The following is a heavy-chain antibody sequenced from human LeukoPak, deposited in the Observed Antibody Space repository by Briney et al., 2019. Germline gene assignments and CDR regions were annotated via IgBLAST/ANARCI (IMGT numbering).Heavy chain of an antibody. CDR3: ARHLVYYDSSGYYLPNWFDP. Sequence: PPETLSLTCAVYGGSFSGYYWSWIRQPPGKGLEWIGEINHSGSTNYNPSLKSRVTISVDTSKNQFSLKLSSVTAADTAVYYCARHLVYYDSSGYYLPNWFDPWGQGTLVTVSS. CDR1: GGSFSGYY. D-gene: IGHD3-22*01. CDR2: INHSGST. J-gene: IGHJ5*02. V-gene: IGHV4-34*01.